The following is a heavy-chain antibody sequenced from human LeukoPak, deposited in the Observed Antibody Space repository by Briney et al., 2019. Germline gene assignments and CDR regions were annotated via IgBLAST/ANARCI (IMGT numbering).Heavy chain of an antibody. D-gene: IGHD2-15*01. CDR1: GYTFTGYY. J-gene: IGHJ5*02. CDR2: INPNSGGT. Sequence: GASVKVSCKASGYTFTGYYMHWVRQAPGQGLEWMGWINPNSGGTNYAQKFQGRVTMTRDTSISTAYMELSRLRSDDTAVYYCARGANYCSGGSCYPSWFDPWGQGTLVTVSS. V-gene: IGHV1-2*02. CDR3: ARGANYCSGGSCYPSWFDP.